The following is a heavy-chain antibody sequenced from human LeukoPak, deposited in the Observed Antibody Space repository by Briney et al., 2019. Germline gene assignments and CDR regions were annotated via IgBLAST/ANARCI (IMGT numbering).Heavy chain of an antibody. J-gene: IGHJ4*02. Sequence: GSLRLSCAASGFTFSSYSMNWVRQAPGKGLEWGSYISSSSSTIYYADSVKGRFTIPRDNAKNSLYLQMNSLRAEDTAVYYCARGRYYYDSSGYQTPLDYWGQGTLVTVSS. D-gene: IGHD3-22*01. CDR1: GFTFSSYS. CDR3: ARGRYYYDSSGYQTPLDY. V-gene: IGHV3-48*04. CDR2: ISSSSSTI.